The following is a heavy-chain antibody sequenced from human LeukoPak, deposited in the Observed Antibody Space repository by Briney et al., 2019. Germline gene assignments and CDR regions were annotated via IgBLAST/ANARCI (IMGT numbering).Heavy chain of an antibody. CDR1: GYTFTSYD. CDR2: MNPNSGNT. Sequence: ASVKVSCKASGYTFTSYDINWVRQATGQGLEWMGWMNPNSGNTGYAQKFQGRVTMTRSTSISTAYMELSSLRSEDTAVYYCARDIGYCSGGSCYGNWFDPWGQGTLVTVSS. D-gene: IGHD2-15*01. V-gene: IGHV1-8*01. J-gene: IGHJ5*02. CDR3: ARDIGYCSGGSCYGNWFDP.